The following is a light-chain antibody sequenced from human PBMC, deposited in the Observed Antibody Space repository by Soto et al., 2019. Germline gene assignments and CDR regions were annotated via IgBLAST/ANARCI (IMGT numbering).Light chain of an antibody. V-gene: IGKV1-5*03. Sequence: DIQMTQSPSTLSASVGDRVTITCRASQSISSWLAWYQQKPGKAPKLLIYKASSLEGGVPSRFTGSGSGTEFTLTISSLQPEDFATYYCQQYNSYPWTFGQGTKV. CDR2: KAS. CDR3: QQYNSYPWT. J-gene: IGKJ1*01. CDR1: QSISSW.